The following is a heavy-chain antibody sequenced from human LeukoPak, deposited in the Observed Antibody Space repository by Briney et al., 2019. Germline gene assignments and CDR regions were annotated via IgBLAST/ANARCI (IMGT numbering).Heavy chain of an antibody. J-gene: IGHJ4*02. D-gene: IGHD6-13*01. CDR3: ARLSSGSSSWYDIDY. CDR2: IYYSGST. V-gene: IGHV4-59*08. CDR1: GGSISSYY. Sequence: PSETLSLTCTVSGGSISSYYWSWIRQPPGKGLEWIGYIYYSGSTNYNPSLKSRVIISVDTSKNQFSLKLSSVTAADTAVYYCARLSSGSSSWYDIDYWGQGTLVTVSS.